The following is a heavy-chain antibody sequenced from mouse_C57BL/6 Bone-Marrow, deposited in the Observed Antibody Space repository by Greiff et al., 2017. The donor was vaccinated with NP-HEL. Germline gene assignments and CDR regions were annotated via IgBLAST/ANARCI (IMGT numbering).Heavy chain of an antibody. V-gene: IGHV3-6*01. CDR2: ISYDGSN. CDR3: AREDYYGNYRAY. J-gene: IGHJ3*01. CDR1: GYSITSGYY. Sequence: DVKLQESGPGLVKPSQSLSLTCSVTGYSITSGYYWNWIRQFPGNKLEWMGYISYDGSNNYNPSLKNRISITRDTSKNQFFLKLNSVTTEDTATYYCAREDYYGNYRAYWGQGTLVTVAA. D-gene: IGHD2-1*01.